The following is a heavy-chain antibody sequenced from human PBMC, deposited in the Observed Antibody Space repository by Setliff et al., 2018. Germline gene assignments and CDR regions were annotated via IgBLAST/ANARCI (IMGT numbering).Heavy chain of an antibody. J-gene: IGHJ4*02. D-gene: IGHD5-12*01. V-gene: IGHV3-30*02. Sequence: AGGSLRLSCAASGFTFRSHGMHWVRQAPGKGLEWVAFIRQDGNNKYYRDSVRGRFTISRDNSKTTLFLQMNSLRPEDTGIYYCAKEVMGLHLSGLDYWGQGNLVTVSS. CDR1: GFTFRSHG. CDR3: AKEVMGLHLSGLDY. CDR2: IRQDGNNK.